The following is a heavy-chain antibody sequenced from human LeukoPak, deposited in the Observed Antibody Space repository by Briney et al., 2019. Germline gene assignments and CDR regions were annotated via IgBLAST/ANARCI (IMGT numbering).Heavy chain of an antibody. CDR1: GFTFSSYS. Sequence: PGGSLRLSCAASGFTFSSYSMNWVRQAPGKGLEWVSSISSSSSYIYYADSVKGRFTISRDNAKNSLYLQMNSLRAEDTAVYYCARGASVDYDFWSGYSAQKYYFDYWGQGTLVTVSS. D-gene: IGHD3-3*01. CDR2: ISSSSSYI. CDR3: ARGASVDYDFWSGYSAQKYYFDY. J-gene: IGHJ4*02. V-gene: IGHV3-21*01.